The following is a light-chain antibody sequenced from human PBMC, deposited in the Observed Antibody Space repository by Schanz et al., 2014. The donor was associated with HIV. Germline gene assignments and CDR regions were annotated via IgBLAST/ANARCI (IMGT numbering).Light chain of an antibody. J-gene: IGKJ1*01. CDR1: QNIGNW. V-gene: IGKV1-5*03. Sequence: DIQMTQPPSALSASVGDKVIISCRASQNIGNWLAWYQQKPGKAPNLLIYQASVLKTGVPSRFSGSRSGTEFTLTISSLQPDDFATYYCQQYDIISWTFGLGTKVEIK. CDR2: QAS. CDR3: QQYDIISWT.